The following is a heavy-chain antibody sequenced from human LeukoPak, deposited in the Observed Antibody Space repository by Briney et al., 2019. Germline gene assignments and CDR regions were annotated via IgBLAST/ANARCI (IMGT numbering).Heavy chain of an antibody. CDR2: INHSGST. V-gene: IGHV4-34*01. D-gene: IGHD2-21*01. Sequence: PSETLSLTCAVYGGSFSGYYWSWIRQPPGKGLEWIGEINHSGSTNYNPSLKSRVTISVDTSKIQFSLKLSSVTAADTAVYYCARLAILDSDYYYGMDVWGQGTTVTVSS. CDR3: ARLAILDSDYYYGMDV. J-gene: IGHJ6*02. CDR1: GGSFSGYY.